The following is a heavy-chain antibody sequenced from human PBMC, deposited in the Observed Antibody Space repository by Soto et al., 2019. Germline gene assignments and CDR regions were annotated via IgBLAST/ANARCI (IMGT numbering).Heavy chain of an antibody. V-gene: IGHV3-33*01. CDR3: ARANTSPFDF. CDR2: IWFDGSNQ. CDR1: GFIFRNYG. Sequence: QVQLVESGGGVVQPGRSLRLSCGASGFIFRNYGMHWIRQVPGKGLEWLTIIWFDGSNQWYADSVKGRFIISRDDSKNMVYLQMNSLRVDDTATYYCARANTSPFDFWGRGTLVTVSS. J-gene: IGHJ4*02.